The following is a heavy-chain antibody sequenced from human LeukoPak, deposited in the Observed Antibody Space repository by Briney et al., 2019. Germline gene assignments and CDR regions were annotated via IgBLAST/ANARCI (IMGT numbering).Heavy chain of an antibody. CDR3: TRDHNFYGSGRGFDP. J-gene: IGHJ5*02. CDR1: GFTFSTYS. Sequence: PGGSLRLSCAASGFTFSTYSTNWVRQAPGKGLEWVSSITNSSNYIYYADSVGGRFTISRDNAKNSLYLQMNSLRAEDTAIYYCTRDHNFYGSGRGFDPWGQGTLVTVSS. D-gene: IGHD3-10*01. V-gene: IGHV3-21*01. CDR2: ITNSSNYI.